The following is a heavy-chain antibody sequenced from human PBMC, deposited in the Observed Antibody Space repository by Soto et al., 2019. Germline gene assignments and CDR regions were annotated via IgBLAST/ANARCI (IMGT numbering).Heavy chain of an antibody. Sequence: QVQLVQSGGEVKMPGASVKVSCKASGYTFNTYGISWVRQAPGQGLVWMGWISTYNGKTYYAQNFQGRVTMTTDTSTSTAYMELRSLRSDDTAVYFCARDVCSGGSCYYNWIDPWGQGTLVTVSS. CDR2: ISTYNGKT. CDR1: GYTFNTYG. D-gene: IGHD2-15*01. CDR3: ARDVCSGGSCYYNWIDP. J-gene: IGHJ5*02. V-gene: IGHV1-18*01.